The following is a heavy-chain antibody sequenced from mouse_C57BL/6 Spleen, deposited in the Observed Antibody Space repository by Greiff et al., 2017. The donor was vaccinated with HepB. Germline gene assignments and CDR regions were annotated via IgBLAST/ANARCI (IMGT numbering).Heavy chain of an antibody. D-gene: IGHD1-1*01. CDR1: GYAFSSSW. CDR2: IYPGDGDT. Sequence: QVQLQQSGPELVKPGASVKISCKASGYAFSSSWMNWVKQRPGKGLEWIGRIYPGDGDTNYNGKFKGKATLTADKSSSTAYMQLSSLTSEDSAVYFCARGTLYGSRGNFDVWGTGTTVTVSS. CDR3: ARGTLYGSRGNFDV. J-gene: IGHJ1*03. V-gene: IGHV1-82*01.